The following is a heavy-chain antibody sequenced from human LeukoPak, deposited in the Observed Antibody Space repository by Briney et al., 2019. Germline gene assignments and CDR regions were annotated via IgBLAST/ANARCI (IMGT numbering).Heavy chain of an antibody. Sequence: PSQTLSLTCTVSGGSISSGGYYWSWIRQPPGKGLEWIGYIYHSGSTYYNPSLKSRVTISVDRSKNQFSLKLSSVTAADTAVYYCARDCSSTSCYPLDYWGQGTLVTASS. CDR3: ARDCSSTSCYPLDY. D-gene: IGHD2-2*01. J-gene: IGHJ4*02. CDR1: GGSISSGGYY. CDR2: IYHSGST. V-gene: IGHV4-30-2*01.